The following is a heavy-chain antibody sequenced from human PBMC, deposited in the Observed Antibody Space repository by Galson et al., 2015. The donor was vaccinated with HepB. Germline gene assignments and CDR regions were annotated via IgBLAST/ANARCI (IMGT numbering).Heavy chain of an antibody. D-gene: IGHD2-21*01. CDR3: YCGSKDY. J-gene: IGHJ4*02. V-gene: IGHV3-7*01. CDR2: IKQDGSEK. Sequence: SLRLSCAASGFTFSSYSMNWVRQGPGKGLEWVANIKQDGSEKNYVDSVKGRFTISRDNAKNILSLQMDSLRAEDTAVYYCYCGSKDYWGQGTLVTVSS. CDR1: GFTFSSYS.